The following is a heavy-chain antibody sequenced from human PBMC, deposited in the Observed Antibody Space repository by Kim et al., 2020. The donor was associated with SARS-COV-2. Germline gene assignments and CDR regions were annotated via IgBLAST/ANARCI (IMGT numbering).Heavy chain of an antibody. D-gene: IGHD3-3*01. Sequence: YTGGTQYNPSLKSRVAISIDTSNNQFSLKWSSVTAADTAVYYCARRRFFDYWGQGTRVTVFS. CDR3: ARRRFFDY. V-gene: IGHV4-59*01. J-gene: IGHJ4*02. CDR2: YTGGT.